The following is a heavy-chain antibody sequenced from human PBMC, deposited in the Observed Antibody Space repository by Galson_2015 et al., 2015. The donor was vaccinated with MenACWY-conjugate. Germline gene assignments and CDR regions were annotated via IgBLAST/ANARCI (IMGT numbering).Heavy chain of an antibody. CDR2: ISSSSSYI. V-gene: IGHV3-21*01. CDR1: GFTFSSYS. Sequence: SLRLSCAASGFTFSSYSMNWVRQAPGKGLEWVSSISSSSSYIYYADSVKGRFTISRDNAKNSLYLQMNSLRAEDTAVYYCARVSVTYYDFWSGYYLDYYYYGMDVSGQGTTVTVSS. J-gene: IGHJ6*02. D-gene: IGHD3-3*01. CDR3: ARVSVTYYDFWSGYYLDYYYYGMDV.